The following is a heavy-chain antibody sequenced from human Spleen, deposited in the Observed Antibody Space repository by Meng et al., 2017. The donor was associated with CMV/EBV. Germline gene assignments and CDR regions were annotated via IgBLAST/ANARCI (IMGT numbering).Heavy chain of an antibody. CDR2: INWNGGST. J-gene: IGHJ5*02. CDR3: ASLNDFWSGYYMYSWFDP. CDR1: TCDEYG. V-gene: IGHV3-20*03. D-gene: IGHD3-3*01. Sequence: TCDEYGTGWVRQARGKGLEWVSGINWNGGSTGYADSVKGRFTISRDNAKNSLYLQMNSLRAEDTAVYYCASLNDFWSGYYMYSWFDPWGQGTLVTVSS.